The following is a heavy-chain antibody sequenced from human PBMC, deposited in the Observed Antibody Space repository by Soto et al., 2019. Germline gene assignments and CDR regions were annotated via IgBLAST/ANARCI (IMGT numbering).Heavy chain of an antibody. CDR3: AKAQGDGDYYPWSFSPLDY. J-gene: IGHJ4*02. Sequence: EVQLVESGGGLVQPGRSLRLSCAASGFTFGDYAMHWVRQAPGKGLEWVSGISWNSGSIGYADSVKGRFTISRDNAKNSLYLQMNSLRADDTALYCCAKAQGDGDYYPWSFSPLDYWGQGTLVTVSS. CDR1: GFTFGDYA. D-gene: IGHD4-17*01. CDR2: ISWNSGSI. V-gene: IGHV3-9*01.